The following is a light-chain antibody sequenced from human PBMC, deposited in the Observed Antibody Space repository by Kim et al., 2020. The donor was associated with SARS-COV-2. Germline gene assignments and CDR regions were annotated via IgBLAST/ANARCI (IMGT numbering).Light chain of an antibody. CDR1: SYNVGSNH. CDR2: GDS. J-gene: IGLJ3*02. V-gene: IGLV1-44*01. CDR3: AAWDGSLNVWV. Sequence: GQRVTICCSGSSYNVGSNHVNWYQQLPGTAPKLLIYGDSQRPSGVPDRFSGSKSGTSASLAISGLHSEDEADYYCAAWDGSLNVWVFGGGTQLTVL.